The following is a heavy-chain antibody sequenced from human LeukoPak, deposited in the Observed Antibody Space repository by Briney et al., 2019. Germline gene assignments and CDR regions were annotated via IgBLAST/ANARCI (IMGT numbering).Heavy chain of an antibody. CDR1: GFTFSGSA. D-gene: IGHD2-15*01. J-gene: IGHJ4*02. CDR3: TREGVGILHLI. Sequence: TGGSLRLSSAASGFTFSGSAIHWVRQASGKGLEWVGRIRGKGDNYATSYAASVKGRFALSRDDSKNTAYLQMNSLKTEDTAVYYCTREGVGILHLIWGQGTLVTVSS. V-gene: IGHV3-73*01. CDR2: IRGKGDNYAT.